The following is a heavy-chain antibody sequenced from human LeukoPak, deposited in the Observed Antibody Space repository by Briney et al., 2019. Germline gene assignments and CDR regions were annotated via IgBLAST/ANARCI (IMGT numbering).Heavy chain of an antibody. CDR2: INPNSGGT. CDR3: SRSPHYSNHYYYYMDV. J-gene: IGHJ6*03. CDR1: GYTFTDYY. D-gene: IGHD4-11*01. V-gene: IGHV1-2*02. Sequence: GASVKVSCKASGYTFTDYYMHWVRQAPGQGLEWMGWINPNSGGTNYAQRFQGRVTMTRDTSISTAYMELSRLRSDDTAVYYCSRSPHYSNHYYYYMDVWGKGTTVTVSS.